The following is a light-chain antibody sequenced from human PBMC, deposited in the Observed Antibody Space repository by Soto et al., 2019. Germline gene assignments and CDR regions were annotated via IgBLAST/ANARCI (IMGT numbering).Light chain of an antibody. V-gene: IGKV3-20*01. CDR3: HQYGSSLWT. Sequence: DIVLTQSPGTLSLSPGERATLSCRASQSVSSSYLAWYQQKPGQAPRLLIYGASSRATGIPDRFSGSGSGTDFTLTISRLEPEDFAVYYCHQYGSSLWTFGQGTKVEIK. J-gene: IGKJ1*01. CDR1: QSVSSSY. CDR2: GAS.